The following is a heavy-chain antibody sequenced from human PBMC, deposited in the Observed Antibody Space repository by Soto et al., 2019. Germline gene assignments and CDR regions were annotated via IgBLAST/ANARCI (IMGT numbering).Heavy chain of an antibody. J-gene: IGHJ4*02. Sequence: QVQLQESGPGLVKPSQTLSLTCTVSGGSISSGGYYWSWIRQHPGKGLEWIGYIYYSGSTYYNPSLKSRVTISVDTSKNQFSLKLSSVTAADTAVYYCARDHSGYCSSTSCYSAWGQGTLVTVSS. V-gene: IGHV4-31*03. CDR2: IYYSGST. CDR3: ARDHSGYCSSTSCYSA. D-gene: IGHD2-2*03. CDR1: GGSISSGGYY.